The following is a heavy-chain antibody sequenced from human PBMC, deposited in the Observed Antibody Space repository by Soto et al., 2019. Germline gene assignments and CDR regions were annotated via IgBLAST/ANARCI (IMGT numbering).Heavy chain of an antibody. J-gene: IGHJ4*02. D-gene: IGHD2-21*01. V-gene: IGHV4-31*03. CDR2: IYYSGST. Sequence: QVQLQESGPGLVKPSQTLSLTCTVSGGSISSGGYYWSWIRQHPGKGLEWIGYIYYSGSTYYNPSLKSRVTISVDTSKNQFSLKLSSVTAADTAVYYCARENIVVVITNSRIFDYWGQGTLVTVSS. CDR1: GGSISSGGYY. CDR3: ARENIVVVITNSRIFDY.